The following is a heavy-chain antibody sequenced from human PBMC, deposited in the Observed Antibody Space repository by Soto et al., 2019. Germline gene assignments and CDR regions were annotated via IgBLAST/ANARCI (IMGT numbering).Heavy chain of an antibody. V-gene: IGHV1-2*02. J-gene: IGHJ4*02. CDR3: ARDMRIAARPGGRDY. Sequence: ASVQVSFKASGYTFTGYYMHWLRQAPGQGLEWVGWINPNSGCANYAQKFQGRVTMTRDTSISTAYMELSRLRSDDTAVYYCARDMRIAARPGGRDYWGQGTLVTVSS. CDR2: INPNSGCA. CDR1: GYTFTGYY. D-gene: IGHD6-6*01.